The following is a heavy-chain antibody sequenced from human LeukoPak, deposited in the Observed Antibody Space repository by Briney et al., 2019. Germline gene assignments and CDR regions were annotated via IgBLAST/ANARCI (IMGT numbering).Heavy chain of an antibody. CDR3: ARSSAPPIHDY. CDR1: GGSISSYY. CDR2: IYYSGST. Sequence: SETLSLTCTVSGGSISSYYWSWIRQPPGKGLEWIGYIYYSGSTNYNPSLKSRVTISVDTSKNQFSLKLSSVTAADTAVYYCARSSAPPIHDYWGRGTLVTVSS. D-gene: IGHD2-21*01. V-gene: IGHV4-59*01. J-gene: IGHJ4*02.